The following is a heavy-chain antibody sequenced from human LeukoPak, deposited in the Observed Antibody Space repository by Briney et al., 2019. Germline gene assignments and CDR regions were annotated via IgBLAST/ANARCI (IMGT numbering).Heavy chain of an antibody. CDR3: AREDYYGSGSPLDY. CDR1: GFTFSSYW. CDR2: IKQDGSEK. V-gene: IGHV3-7*01. D-gene: IGHD3-10*01. J-gene: IGHJ4*02. Sequence: SGGSLRLSCAASGFTFSSYWMSWVRQAPGKGLEWVANIKQDGSEKYYVDSVKGRFTISRDNAKNSLYLQMNSLRAEDTAVYYCAREDYYGSGSPLDYWGQGTLVTVS.